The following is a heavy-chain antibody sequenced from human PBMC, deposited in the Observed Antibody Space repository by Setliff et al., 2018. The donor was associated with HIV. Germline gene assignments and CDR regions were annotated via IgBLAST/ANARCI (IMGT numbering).Heavy chain of an antibody. D-gene: IGHD3-22*01. CDR1: GFTFSGSP. V-gene: IGHV3-73*01. J-gene: IGHJ4*02. CDR2: IKTRADKYAT. CDR3: TRPQYFYDIGGSDY. Sequence: GGSLRLSCAASGFTFSGSPIHWVRQASGKGLEWLGRIKTRADKYATAYAASVKGMFTISRDDSMNTAYLQMNSLKIEDTAVYYCTRPQYFYDIGGSDYWGQGTLVTVSS.